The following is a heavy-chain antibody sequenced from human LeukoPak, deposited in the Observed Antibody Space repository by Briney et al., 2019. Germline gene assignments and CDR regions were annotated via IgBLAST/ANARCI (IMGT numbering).Heavy chain of an antibody. CDR1: GYNFPKYW. CDR2: IYPDDSDT. V-gene: IGHV5-51*01. J-gene: IGHJ5*02. D-gene: IGHD2-2*01. Sequence: GESLKISCRGSGYNFPKYWIGWVRQMPGKGLEWMGIIYPDDSDTTYGPSFQGQVTISADKSISTAYLQWSSLKASDTAMYYCAIAMRGFDPWGQGTLVTVSS. CDR3: AIAMRGFDP.